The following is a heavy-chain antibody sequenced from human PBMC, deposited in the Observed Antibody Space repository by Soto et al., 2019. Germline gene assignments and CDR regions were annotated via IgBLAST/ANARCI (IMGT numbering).Heavy chain of an antibody. J-gene: IGHJ4*02. V-gene: IGHV1-69*13. CDR1: GGTFSSYA. CDR3: PSRYCSSTSCYTYLDY. D-gene: IGHD2-2*02. CDR2: IIPIFGTA. Sequence: ASVKVSCKASGGTFSSYAISWVRQAPGQGLEWMGGIIPIFGTANYAQKFQGRVTITADESTSTAYMELSSLRSEDTAVYYCPSRYCSSTSCYTYLDYWGQGTLVTVSS.